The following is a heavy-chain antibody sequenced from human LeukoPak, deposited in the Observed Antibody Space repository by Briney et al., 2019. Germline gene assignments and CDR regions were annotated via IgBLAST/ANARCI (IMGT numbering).Heavy chain of an antibody. CDR1: GGSISSGGYY. J-gene: IGHJ6*02. D-gene: IGHD4-4*01. CDR3: ARDLTTVPYYYYGMDV. Sequence: SETLSLTCTVSGGSISSGGYYWSWIRQHPGKGLEWIGYIYYSGSTYYNPSLKSRVTISVDTSKNQFSLKLSSATAADTAVYYCARDLTTVPYYYYGMDVWGQGTTVTVSS. V-gene: IGHV4-31*03. CDR2: IYYSGST.